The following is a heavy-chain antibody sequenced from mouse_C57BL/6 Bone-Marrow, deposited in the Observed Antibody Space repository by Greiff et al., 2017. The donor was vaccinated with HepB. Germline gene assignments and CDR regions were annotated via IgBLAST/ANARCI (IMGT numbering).Heavy chain of an antibody. CDR2: IDPNSGGT. CDR3: ARVGYYGSSYWYFDV. V-gene: IGHV1-72*01. CDR1: GYTFTSYW. J-gene: IGHJ1*03. Sequence: QVHVKQPGAELVKPGASVKLSCKASGYTFTSYWMHWVKQRPGRGLEWIGRIDPNSGGTKYNEKYKSKATLTVDKPSSTAYMQLSSLTSEDSAVYYCARVGYYGSSYWYFDVWGTGTTVTVSS. D-gene: IGHD1-1*01.